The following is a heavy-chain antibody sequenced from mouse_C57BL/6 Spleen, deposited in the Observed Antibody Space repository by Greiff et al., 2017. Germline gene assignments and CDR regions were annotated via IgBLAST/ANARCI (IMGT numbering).Heavy chain of an antibody. D-gene: IGHD1-1*01. J-gene: IGHJ1*03. V-gene: IGHV1-53*01. Sequence: QVQLQQPGTELVKPGASVKLSCKASGYTFTSYWMHWVKQRPGQGLEWIGNINPSNGGTNYNEKFKSKATLTVDKSSSTAYMQLSSLTSEDSAVYYCARSPLLYGSSYGYFDVWGTGTTVTVSS. CDR1: GYTFTSYW. CDR2: INPSNGGT. CDR3: ARSPLLYGSSYGYFDV.